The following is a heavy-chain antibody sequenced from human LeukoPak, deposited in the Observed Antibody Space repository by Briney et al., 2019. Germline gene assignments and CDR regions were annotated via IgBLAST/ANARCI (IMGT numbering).Heavy chain of an antibody. CDR3: ASTIRYFDWPTPYYFDY. V-gene: IGHV3-30*03. J-gene: IGHJ4*02. CDR2: ISYDGSNK. Sequence: QPGGSLRLSCAASGFSFSSYGMRWVRQAPGKGLEWVAVISYDGSNKYYADSVKGRFTISRDNSKNTLYLQMNSLRVEDTAVYYCASTIRYFDWPTPYYFDYWGQGTLVTVSS. CDR1: GFSFSSYG. D-gene: IGHD3-9*01.